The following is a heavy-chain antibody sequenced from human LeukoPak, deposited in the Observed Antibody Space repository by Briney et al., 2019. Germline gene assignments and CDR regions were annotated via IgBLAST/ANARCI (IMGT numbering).Heavy chain of an antibody. CDR1: GFTFSSYS. J-gene: IGHJ5*02. CDR2: ISSSSSYI. V-gene: IGHV3-21*01. D-gene: IGHD3-3*01. CDR3: AKTPPTIFGVVKVEGGTNWFDP. Sequence: GGSLRLSCAASGFTFSSYSMNWVRQAPGKGLEWVSSISSSSSYIYYADSVKGRFTISRDNAKNSLYLQMNSLRAEDTAVYYCAKTPPTIFGVVKVEGGTNWFDPGGQGTLVTVSS.